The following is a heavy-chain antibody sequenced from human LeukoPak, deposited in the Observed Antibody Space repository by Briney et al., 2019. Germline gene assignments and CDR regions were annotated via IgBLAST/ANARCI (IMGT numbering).Heavy chain of an antibody. J-gene: IGHJ4*02. CDR3: ARDSSSSSWHFDY. D-gene: IGHD6-13*01. CDR2: IYHSGST. V-gene: IGHV4-38-2*02. CDR1: GYSTCSGYY. Sequence: PSETLSLTCAVSGYSTCSGYYWGWSRQPPGKGLEWIGSIYHSGSTYYNPSLKSRVTISVDTSKNQFSLKLSSVTAADTAVYYCARDSSSSSWHFDYWGQGTLVTVSS.